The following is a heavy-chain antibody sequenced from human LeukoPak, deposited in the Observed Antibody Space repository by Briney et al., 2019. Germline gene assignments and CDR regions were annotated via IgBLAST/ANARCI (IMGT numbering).Heavy chain of an antibody. Sequence: PSETLSLTCTVSGGSISSYYWSWIRQPAGKGLEWIGRIYTSGSTNYNPSLKSRVTMSVDTSKNQFSLKLSSVTAADTAVYYCARDKEGYSYSYVYYYYYYYMDVWGKGTTVTVSS. CDR2: IYTSGST. J-gene: IGHJ6*03. CDR3: ARDKEGYSYSYVYYYYYYYMDV. CDR1: GGSISSYY. D-gene: IGHD5-18*01. V-gene: IGHV4-4*07.